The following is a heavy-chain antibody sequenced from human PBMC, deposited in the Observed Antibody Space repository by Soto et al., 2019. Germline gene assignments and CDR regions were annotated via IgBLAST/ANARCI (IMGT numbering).Heavy chain of an antibody. V-gene: IGHV3-49*04. D-gene: IGHD3-3*01. CDR3: TRANSITIFGVVTPYYYYCGMDV. J-gene: IGHJ6*02. CDR1: YSTTADDT. CDR2: VRSKAYGGTT. Sequence: RSSNTAWYSTTADDTISVRRAPGQRLEGWGWIVRSKAYGGTTECAAAVKGRFTISRDDSKSIAYLQMNSLKAEDTAVYYCTRANSITIFGVVTPYYYYCGMDVWAQGATVTVSS.